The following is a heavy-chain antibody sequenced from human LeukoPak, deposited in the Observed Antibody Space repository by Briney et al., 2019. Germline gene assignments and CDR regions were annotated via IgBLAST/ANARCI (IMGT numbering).Heavy chain of an antibody. V-gene: IGHV1-2*02. CDR2: INPNSGGT. Sequence: ASVKVSCKASGYTFTGYYMHWVRQAPGQGLEWMGWINPNSGGTNYAQKFQGRVTITRNTSISTAYMELSSLRSEDTAVYYCARGSAGPASGSYDYWGQGTLVTVSS. J-gene: IGHJ4*02. D-gene: IGHD3-10*01. CDR3: ARGSAGPASGSYDY. CDR1: GYTFTGYY.